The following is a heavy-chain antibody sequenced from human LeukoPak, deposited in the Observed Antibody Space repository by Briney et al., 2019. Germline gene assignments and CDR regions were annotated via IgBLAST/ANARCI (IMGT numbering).Heavy chain of an antibody. Sequence: ASVKVSCKASGYTFTSYDINWVRQATGQGLEWMGWMNPNSGNTAYAQKFQGRVTITRNTSISTAYMELSSLRSEDTAVYYCARGAASRRWVIYYYMDVWGKGTTVTVSS. CDR1: GYTFTSYD. CDR2: MNPNSGNT. J-gene: IGHJ6*03. D-gene: IGHD3-22*01. V-gene: IGHV1-8*03. CDR3: ARGAASRRWVIYYYMDV.